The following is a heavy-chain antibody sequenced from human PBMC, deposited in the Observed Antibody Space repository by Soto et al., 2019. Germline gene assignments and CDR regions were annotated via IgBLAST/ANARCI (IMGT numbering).Heavy chain of an antibody. CDR3: AREGEMATRYYFDY. Sequence: SVKVSCKASGGTFSSYAISWVRQAPGQGLEWMGGIIPIFGTANYAQKFQGRVTITADESTSTAYMELSSLRSEDTAAYYCAREGEMATRYYFDYWGQGTLVTVSS. CDR2: IIPIFGTA. J-gene: IGHJ4*02. D-gene: IGHD5-12*01. V-gene: IGHV1-69*13. CDR1: GGTFSSYA.